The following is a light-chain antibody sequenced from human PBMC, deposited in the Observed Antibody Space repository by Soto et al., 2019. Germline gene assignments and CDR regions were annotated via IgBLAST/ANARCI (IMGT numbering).Light chain of an antibody. J-gene: IGKJ5*01. Sequence: EIGLTQSPCTLSLSPGERATLSCRASHSVSSSYLAWYQQKPGQAPRLLIYDASNRATGIPARFSGSGSGTDFTLTISSLEPEDFAVYYCQQRSNWPPITFGQGTRLEIK. CDR2: DAS. V-gene: IGKV3D-20*02. CDR1: HSVSSSY. CDR3: QQRSNWPPIT.